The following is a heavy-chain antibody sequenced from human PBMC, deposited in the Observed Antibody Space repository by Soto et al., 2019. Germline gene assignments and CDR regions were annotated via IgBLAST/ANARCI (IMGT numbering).Heavy chain of an antibody. Sequence: SQTLSLTCAISGDSVSSNSAAWNWIRLSPSRGLEWLGRTYRRSKWHNDSAESVKSRITINPDTSKNEFSLHLNFVTPDDTAVYYCARDRAQYGMHVWGQVTTVTVSS. J-gene: IGHJ6*02. CDR2: TYRRSKWHN. V-gene: IGHV6-1*01. D-gene: IGHD3-10*01. CDR3: ARDRAQYGMHV. CDR1: GDSVSSNSAA.